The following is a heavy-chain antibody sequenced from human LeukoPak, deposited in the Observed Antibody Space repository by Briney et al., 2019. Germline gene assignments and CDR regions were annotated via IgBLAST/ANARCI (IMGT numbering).Heavy chain of an antibody. CDR1: GGSISSSSYY. CDR3: TRDMEYPGAGFDY. J-gene: IGHJ4*02. Sequence: SETLSLTCTVSGGSISSSSYYWGWIRQPPGKGLEWIGSVYYSGSTYQNPSLKSRVTISVDTSKNQFSLKLTSVAAADTAMYYCTRDMEYPGAGFDYWGQGIPVTVSS. D-gene: IGHD3-3*01. V-gene: IGHV4-39*07. CDR2: VYYSGST.